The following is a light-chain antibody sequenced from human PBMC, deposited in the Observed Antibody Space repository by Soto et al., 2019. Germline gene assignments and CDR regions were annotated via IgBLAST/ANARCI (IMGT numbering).Light chain of an antibody. Sequence: EIVMTQSPATLSVSPGDRATLSCRASQSVGSNLAWYQRRPGQAPRLLFYGASISAPGVPARFSGSGSGTEVTLTLSSLPSEDFAVYFSHHNTPSPWTFGQGTEVEVK. CDR1: QSVGSN. CDR2: GAS. CDR3: HHNTPSPWT. V-gene: IGKV3-15*01. J-gene: IGKJ1*01.